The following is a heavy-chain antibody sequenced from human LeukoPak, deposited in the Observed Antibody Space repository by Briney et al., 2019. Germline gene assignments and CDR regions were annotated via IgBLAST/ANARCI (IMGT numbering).Heavy chain of an antibody. CDR2: ISYDGSNK. V-gene: IGHV3-30-3*01. D-gene: IGHD1-26*01. CDR1: GFTFSSYA. Sequence: RSXXXSXXASGFTFSSYAMHWVRQAPGKXXEGXAVISYDGSNKYYADSVKGRFTISRDNSKNTLYLQMNSLRAEDTAVYYCARDASIVGATMNYFDYWGQGTLVTVSS. J-gene: IGHJ4*02. CDR3: ARDASIVGATMNYFDY.